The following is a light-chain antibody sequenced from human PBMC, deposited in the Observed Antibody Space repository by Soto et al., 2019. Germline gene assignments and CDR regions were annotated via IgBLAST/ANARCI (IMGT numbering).Light chain of an antibody. CDR2: DAS. CDR1: QSVSTY. V-gene: IGKV3-11*01. CDR3: QHRRNWTHLA. Sequence: EIVLTQSPATLSLSPGERATLSCRASQSVSTYLAWYQQKPGQAPRLLIFDASRRATGIPARFSGSGSGTEFTLDISSLEPEAFAVYYCQHRRNWTHLAFVQGTKVEI. J-gene: IGKJ1*01.